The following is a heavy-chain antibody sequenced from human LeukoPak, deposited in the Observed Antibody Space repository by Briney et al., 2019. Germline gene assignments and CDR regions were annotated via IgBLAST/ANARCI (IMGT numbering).Heavy chain of an antibody. CDR1: GYTFSTYY. D-gene: IGHD6-19*01. CDR3: ARGSYSSGWYLYYYYYYMDV. Sequence: ASVKVSCTASGYTFSTYYMHWVRQAPGQGLEWMGWINPNSGGTNYAQKFQGRVTMTRDTSISTAYMELSRLRSDDTAVYYCARGSYSSGWYLYYYYYYMDVWGKGTTVTVSS. CDR2: INPNSGGT. V-gene: IGHV1-2*02. J-gene: IGHJ6*03.